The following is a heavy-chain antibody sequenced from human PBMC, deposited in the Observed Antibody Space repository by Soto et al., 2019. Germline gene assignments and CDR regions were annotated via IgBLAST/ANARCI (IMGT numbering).Heavy chain of an antibody. J-gene: IGHJ5*02. CDR3: ASVSTGICRGRWFPNWLDL. CDR1: GGSVSSGDSY. CDR2: IYYTGST. D-gene: IGHD2-15*01. Sequence: SETLSLTCTVSGGSVSSGDSYWSWIRQPPGKGLEWIAHIYYTGSTYYNPSLKSRIAISLDTSKNQFSLKLSSVTAADTAVYYCASVSTGICRGRWFPNWLDLCREATLVTVCS. V-gene: IGHV4-30-4*01.